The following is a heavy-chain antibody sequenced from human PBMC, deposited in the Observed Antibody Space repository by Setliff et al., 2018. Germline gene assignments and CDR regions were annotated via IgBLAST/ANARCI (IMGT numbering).Heavy chain of an antibody. V-gene: IGHV3-30*02. Sequence: LRLSCAASGFTFSDYYMSWIRQAPGRGLEWVAFIRLDGGDKYYADSVKGRFTISRDNSKNTLYLQMNSLRVDDTAIYYCAKELSMAYGNDWGLGTLVTVSS. CDR2: IRLDGGDK. CDR1: GFTFSDYY. D-gene: IGHD1-1*01. J-gene: IGHJ4*02. CDR3: AKELSMAYGND.